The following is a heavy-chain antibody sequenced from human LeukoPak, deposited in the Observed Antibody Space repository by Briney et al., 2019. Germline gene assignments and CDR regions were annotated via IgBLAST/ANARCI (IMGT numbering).Heavy chain of an antibody. D-gene: IGHD1-26*01. CDR2: ISSSSSYI. Sequence: PGGSLRLSCAASGFTFSSYSMNWLRQAPGKGLEWVSSISSSSSYIYYADSVKGRFTISRDNAKNSLYLQMNSLRAEDTAVYYCARGPLGAPGVDFDYWGQGTLVIVSS. CDR3: ARGPLGAPGVDFDY. V-gene: IGHV3-21*01. J-gene: IGHJ4*02. CDR1: GFTFSSYS.